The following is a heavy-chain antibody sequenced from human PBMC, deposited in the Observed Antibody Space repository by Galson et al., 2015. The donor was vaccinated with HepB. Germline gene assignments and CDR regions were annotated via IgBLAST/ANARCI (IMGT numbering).Heavy chain of an antibody. D-gene: IGHD1-14*01. CDR1: GFTVSGTY. CDR2: IESGGKK. Sequence: SLRLSCAASGFTVSGTYMIWVRQAPGKGLECVSLIESGGKKYYIDSVKGRFTISRDNSLNTMSLQLNSLRAEDSGVYYCAVSGTPGGFDFWGQGTMVTVSS. J-gene: IGHJ3*01. V-gene: IGHV3-66*01. CDR3: AVSGTPGGFDF.